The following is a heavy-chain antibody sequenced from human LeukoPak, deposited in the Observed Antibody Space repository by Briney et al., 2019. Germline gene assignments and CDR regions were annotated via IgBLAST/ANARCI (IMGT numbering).Heavy chain of an antibody. CDR3: ASGPSPYGLNYFDY. CDR1: GGSISSYY. Sequence: PSETLSLTCTVSGGSISSYYWSWIRQPAGKGLEWIGRIYTSGSTNYNPSLKSRVTMSVDTSKNQFSLKLSSVTAADTAVYYCASGPSPYGLNYFDYWGQGTLVTVSS. D-gene: IGHD3-10*01. V-gene: IGHV4-4*07. J-gene: IGHJ4*02. CDR2: IYTSGST.